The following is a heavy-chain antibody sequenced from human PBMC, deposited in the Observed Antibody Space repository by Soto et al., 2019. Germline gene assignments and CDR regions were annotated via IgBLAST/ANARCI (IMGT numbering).Heavy chain of an antibody. Sequence: SETLSVTCTVSGGSLSSSTCYSGWLRQPPGKGLEWIGSIYYSGSSYYNPSLKSRVTISVVTSKNQFPLKLSSVTAADTAVYYCARRGGDDYSNYYYYGMDVWGQGTTVTVS. J-gene: IGHJ6*02. CDR1: GGSLSSSTCY. D-gene: IGHD4-4*01. V-gene: IGHV4-39*01. CDR3: ARRGGDDYSNYYYYGMDV. CDR2: IYYSGSS.